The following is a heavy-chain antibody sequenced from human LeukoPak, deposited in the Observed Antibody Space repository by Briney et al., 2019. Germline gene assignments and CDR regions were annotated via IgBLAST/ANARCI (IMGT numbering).Heavy chain of an antibody. Sequence: ASVKVSCKASGYTFTSYGISWVRQAPGQGLEWMGWISAYNGNTNYAQKFQGRVTITRNTSISTAYMELSSLRSEDTAVYYCARGQGYSSSWGIDPWGQGTLVTVSS. CDR2: ISAYNGNT. CDR1: GYTFTSYG. V-gene: IGHV1-18*01. CDR3: ARGQGYSSSWGIDP. J-gene: IGHJ5*02. D-gene: IGHD6-13*01.